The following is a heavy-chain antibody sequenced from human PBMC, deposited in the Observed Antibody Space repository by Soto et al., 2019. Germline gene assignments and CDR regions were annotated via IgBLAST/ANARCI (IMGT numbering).Heavy chain of an antibody. D-gene: IGHD3-22*01. CDR3: ARDRGPSSGYYPYWFDP. J-gene: IGHJ5*02. CDR2: IIPIFGTA. V-gene: IGHV1-69*12. CDR1: GGTFSRYA. Sequence: QVQLVQAGAEVKKPGSSVKVSCKASGGTFSRYAISWVRQAPGQGLEWMGEIIPIFGTANYAQKFQGRVTITADESTSTAYMELSSLRSEDTAVYYCARDRGPSSGYYPYWFDPWGQGTLVTVSP.